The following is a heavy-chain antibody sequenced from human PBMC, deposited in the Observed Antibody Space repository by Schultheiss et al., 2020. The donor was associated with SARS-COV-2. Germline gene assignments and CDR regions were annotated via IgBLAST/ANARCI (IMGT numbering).Heavy chain of an antibody. CDR2: ISSGFSPI. D-gene: IGHD3-3*01. J-gene: IGHJ4*02. CDR3: TKTYYDFWSGYYSFDY. V-gene: IGHV3-48*01. CDR1: GFSFSPYS. Sequence: GGSLRLSCAASGFSFSPYSMNWVRQAPGKGLEWISFISSGFSPIRYADSVRGRFTISRDNAKNSLYLQMTSLRAEDTAVYYCTKTYYDFWSGYYSFDYWGQGTLVTVSS.